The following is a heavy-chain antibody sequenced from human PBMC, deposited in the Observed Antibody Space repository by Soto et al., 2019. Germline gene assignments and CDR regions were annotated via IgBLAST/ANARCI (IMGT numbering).Heavy chain of an antibody. CDR1: GYTFTSDA. D-gene: IGHD2-21*02. J-gene: IGHJ4*02. V-gene: IGHV1-3*01. CDR3: ARGSHIVVVTANPSPLDY. Sequence: WASVKVSCKASGYTFTSDAMHWGRQAPGQRLEGMGWINAGNGNTKYSQKFQGRVTITRDTSASTAYMELSSLRSEDTAVYYCARGSHIVVVTANPSPLDYRGQGTLVTVSS. CDR2: INAGNGNT.